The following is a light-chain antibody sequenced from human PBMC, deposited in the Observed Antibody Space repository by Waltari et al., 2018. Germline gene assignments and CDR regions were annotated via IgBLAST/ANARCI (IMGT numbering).Light chain of an antibody. CDR1: RRGY. Sequence: NFMLNQPHSVSGSPGETISISCIGIRRGYVHWYQQRPDSSPTTVIYDTNQRPSGVPDRFSGSVDSSSNSASLTISGLTTEDEADYYCQSYDRSKWVFGGGTKLTVL. V-gene: IGLV6-57*01. CDR2: DTN. CDR3: QSYDRSKWV. J-gene: IGLJ3*02.